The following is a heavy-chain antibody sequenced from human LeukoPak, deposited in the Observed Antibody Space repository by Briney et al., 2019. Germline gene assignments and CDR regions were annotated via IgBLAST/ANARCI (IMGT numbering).Heavy chain of an antibody. Sequence: KTSETLSLTCTVSGGSVSSYFWSWIRQPPGKGLEWIGYMYYSGSTNYNPSLKSRVTISIDTSKNQFSLQLSSVTAADTAVYYCAKGEALFDYWGQGTLVTVSS. CDR1: GGSVSSYF. CDR2: MYYSGST. V-gene: IGHV4-59*02. CDR3: AKGEALFDY. J-gene: IGHJ4*02.